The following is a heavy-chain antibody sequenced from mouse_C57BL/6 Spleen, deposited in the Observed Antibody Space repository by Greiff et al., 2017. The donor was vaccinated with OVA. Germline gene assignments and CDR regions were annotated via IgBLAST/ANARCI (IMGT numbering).Heavy chain of an antibody. Sequence: VQLKQSGPGLVQPSQSLSITCTVSGFSLTSYGVHWVRQSPGKGLEWLGVIWSGGSTAYNAAFISRLSISKDNSKSQVFFKMHSLQADDTAIYYCARENSSGYDYAMDYWGQGTSVTVSS. D-gene: IGHD3-2*02. J-gene: IGHJ4*01. CDR2: IWSGGST. CDR1: GFSLTSYG. CDR3: ARENSSGYDYAMDY. V-gene: IGHV2-2*01.